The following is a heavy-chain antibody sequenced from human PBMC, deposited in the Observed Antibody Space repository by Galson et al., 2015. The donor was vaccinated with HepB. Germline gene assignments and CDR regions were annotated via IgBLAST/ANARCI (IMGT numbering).Heavy chain of an antibody. CDR1: GYTFTSYG. D-gene: IGHD3-9*01. V-gene: IGHV1-18*01. CDR2: TSAYNGNT. Sequence: SVKVSCKASGYTFTSYGIYWVRQAPGQGLEWMGWTSAYNGNTNYAQKLQGRVTMTTDTSTSTAYMELRSLRSDDTAVYYCARPLDAAGAFDIWGQGTMVTVSS. J-gene: IGHJ3*02. CDR3: ARPLDAAGAFDI.